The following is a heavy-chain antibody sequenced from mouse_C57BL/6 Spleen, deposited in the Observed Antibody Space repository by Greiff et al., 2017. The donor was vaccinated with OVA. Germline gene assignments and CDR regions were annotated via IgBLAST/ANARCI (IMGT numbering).Heavy chain of an antibody. CDR3: ANFDGGGMDY. CDR2: IHPNSGST. Sequence: QVQLQQPGAELVKPGASVKLSCKASGYTFTSYWMHWVKQRPGQGLEWIGMIHPNSGSTNYNEKLKSKATLTVDKSSSTAYMQLSSLTSEDSAVYYCANFDGGGMDYWGQGTSVTVSS. D-gene: IGHD2-3*01. V-gene: IGHV1-64*01. CDR1: GYTFTSYW. J-gene: IGHJ4*01.